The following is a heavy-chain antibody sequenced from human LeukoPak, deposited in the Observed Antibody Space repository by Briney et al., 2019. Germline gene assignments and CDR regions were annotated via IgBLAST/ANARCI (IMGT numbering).Heavy chain of an antibody. D-gene: IGHD2-21*02. Sequence: SQTLSLTCTVSGGSINTADYYWNWIRQPPGKGLEWIGYIYYSGTTYYNPSLKSRVTISEDTSKNQFSLMLTSVTAADTAVYYCARGARGDTPYNWFDPWGQGTLVTVSS. V-gene: IGHV4-30-4*01. J-gene: IGHJ5*02. CDR1: GGSINTADYY. CDR2: IYYSGTT. CDR3: ARGARGDTPYNWFDP.